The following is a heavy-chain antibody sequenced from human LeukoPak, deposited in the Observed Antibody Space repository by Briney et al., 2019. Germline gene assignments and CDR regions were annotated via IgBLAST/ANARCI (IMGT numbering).Heavy chain of an antibody. D-gene: IGHD3-16*01. CDR2: INHSGST. Sequence: PSETLSLTCAVYGGSFSGYYWSWIRQPPGKGLEWIGEINHSGSTNYNPSLKSRVTISVDTSKNQFSLKLSSVTAADPAVYYCARGGEVMNPEPRFDYWGQGTLVTVSS. J-gene: IGHJ4*02. V-gene: IGHV4-34*01. CDR3: ARGGEVMNPEPRFDY. CDR1: GGSFSGYY.